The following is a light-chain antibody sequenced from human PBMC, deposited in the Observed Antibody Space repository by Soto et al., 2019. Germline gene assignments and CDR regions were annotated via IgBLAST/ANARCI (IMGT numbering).Light chain of an antibody. CDR1: QRISSNY. CDR3: HHRSNWRT. Sequence: EIVMTQSPATLSVSPGERATLSCMASQRISSNYLGWYQQKPGQAPRLLIYGASNRATGIPDRFSGGGSGTDFTLIISSLEPEDFAVYYCHHRSNWRTFGQGTKVDIK. V-gene: IGKV3D-20*02. J-gene: IGKJ1*01. CDR2: GAS.